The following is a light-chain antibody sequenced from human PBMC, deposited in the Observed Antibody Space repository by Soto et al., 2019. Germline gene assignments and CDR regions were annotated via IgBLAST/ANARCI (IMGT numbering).Light chain of an antibody. V-gene: IGKV1-39*01. CDR2: SAS. Sequence: DIHMTQSPSSLFASVGDRVTITCRASQRISTYLNWYQQKPGQPPKLLIYSASTLQGGVPSRFSGSASGTDFTLAITSLQPEDFATYYCQQTYETPLTFGPGTTVDVK. CDR1: QRISTY. CDR3: QQTYETPLT. J-gene: IGKJ3*01.